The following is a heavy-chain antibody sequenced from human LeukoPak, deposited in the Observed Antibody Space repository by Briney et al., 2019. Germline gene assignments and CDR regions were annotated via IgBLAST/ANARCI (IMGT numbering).Heavy chain of an antibody. CDR3: ARERLGPYGSGSYLDY. Sequence: GGSLRPSCAASGFTFSDYYMSWIRQAPGKGLEWVSYISSSGSTIYYADSVKGRFTISRDNAKNSLYLRMNSLRAEDTAVYYCARERLGPYGSGSYLDYWGQGTLVTVSS. D-gene: IGHD3-10*01. J-gene: IGHJ4*02. CDR1: GFTFSDYY. V-gene: IGHV3-11*01. CDR2: ISSSGSTI.